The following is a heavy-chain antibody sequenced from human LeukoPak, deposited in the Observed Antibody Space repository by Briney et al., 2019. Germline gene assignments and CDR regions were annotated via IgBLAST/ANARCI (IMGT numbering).Heavy chain of an antibody. CDR3: TRPFYCSGGACYSGLGY. J-gene: IGHJ4*02. D-gene: IGHD2-15*01. CDR1: GFFFSSYE. CDR2: IGSAGNTI. Sequence: QPGGSLRLSCGASGFFFSSYEMNWVRQAPGKGLEWVSYIGSAGNTIYYADSVKGRFTVSRDNAKNSLYLQMNGLRAEDTAVYYCTRPFYCSGGACYSGLGYWGQGTLVTVS. V-gene: IGHV3-48*03.